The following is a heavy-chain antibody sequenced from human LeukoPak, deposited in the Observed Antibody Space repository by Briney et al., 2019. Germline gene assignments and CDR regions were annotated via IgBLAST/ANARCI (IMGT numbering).Heavy chain of an antibody. J-gene: IGHJ4*02. D-gene: IGHD1-26*01. Sequence: SETLSLTCTVSGGSIRSYYWSWIRQPPGKGLEWIGYIYYSESTKYNPSLKSRATISVDTSKNQFSLKLSSVTAADTAVYYCASGSYYFDYWGQGTLVTVSS. V-gene: IGHV4-59*08. CDR3: ASGSYYFDY. CDR2: IYYSEST. CDR1: GGSIRSYY.